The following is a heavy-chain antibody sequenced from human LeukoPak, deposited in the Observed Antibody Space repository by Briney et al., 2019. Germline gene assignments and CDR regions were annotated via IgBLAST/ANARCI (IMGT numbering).Heavy chain of an antibody. J-gene: IGHJ4*02. V-gene: IGHV3-15*01. CDR3: AKVKFDSSGHHRPFDY. D-gene: IGHD3-22*01. CDR2: IKSKTDGGTT. Sequence: PGGSLRLSCAASGFTFSNAWMSWVRQAPGKGLEWVGRIKSKTDGGTTDYAAPVKGRFTISRDDSKNTLYLQMNSLRAEDTAVYYCAKVKFDSSGHHRPFDYWGQGTLVTVSS. CDR1: GFTFSNAW.